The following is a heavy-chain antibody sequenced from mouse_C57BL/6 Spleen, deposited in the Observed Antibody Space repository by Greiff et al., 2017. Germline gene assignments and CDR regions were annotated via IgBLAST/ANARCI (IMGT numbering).Heavy chain of an antibody. CDR1: GYTFTSYW. V-gene: IGHV1-59*01. CDR2: IDPSDSYT. CDR3: ARISLGYDSRGYFDV. D-gene: IGHD1-1*01. Sequence: QVQLQQPGAELVRPGTSVKLSCKASGYTFTSYWLHWVKQRPGQGLEWIGVIDPSDSYTNYNQKFKGKATLTVDTSSSKAYMQLSSLTSEDSAVYYCARISLGYDSRGYFDVWGTGTTVTVSS. J-gene: IGHJ1*03.